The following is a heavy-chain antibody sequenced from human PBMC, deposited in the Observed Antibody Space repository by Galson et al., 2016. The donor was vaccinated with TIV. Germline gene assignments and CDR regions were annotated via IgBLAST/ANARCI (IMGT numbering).Heavy chain of an antibody. CDR1: GGSFTAYY. J-gene: IGHJ6*02. V-gene: IGHV4-34*01. Sequence: SETLSLTCSLHGGSFTAYYLPWTRRPPGKGLEWVGEVHPSGSTSYNPSLRSRVTISVDSARTQFSLRLNSVTAADTAVYYCARHSGAVAGYDYGMDVWGQGTTVTVSS. CDR3: ARHSGAVAGYDYGMDV. D-gene: IGHD6-19*01. CDR2: VHPSGST.